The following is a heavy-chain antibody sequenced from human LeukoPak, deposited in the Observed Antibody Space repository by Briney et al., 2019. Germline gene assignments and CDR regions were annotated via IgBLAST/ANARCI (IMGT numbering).Heavy chain of an antibody. J-gene: IGHJ6*02. V-gene: IGHV4-34*01. CDR1: GGSFSGYY. Sequence: PSETLSLTCAVYGGSFSGYYWSWIRQPPGKGLEWIGEINHSGSTNYNPSLKSRVTISVDTSKNQFSLKLSSVTAADTAVYYCARGISFGHYYGMDVWGQGTTVTVSS. D-gene: IGHD3/OR15-3a*01. CDR3: ARGISFGHYYGMDV. CDR2: INHSGST.